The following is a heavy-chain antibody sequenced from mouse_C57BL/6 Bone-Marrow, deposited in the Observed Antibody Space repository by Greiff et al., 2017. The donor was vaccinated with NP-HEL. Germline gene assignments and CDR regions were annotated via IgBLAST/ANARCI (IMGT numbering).Heavy chain of an antibody. Sequence: QVQLKQPGAELVKPGASVKMSCKASGYTFTSYWITWVKQRPGQGLEWIGDIYPGSGSTNYNEKFKSKATLTVDTSSSTAYMQLSSLTSEDAAVYYCARRITANFDYWGQGTTLTVSS. CDR3: ARRITANFDY. CDR2: IYPGSGST. CDR1: GYTFTSYW. J-gene: IGHJ2*01. V-gene: IGHV1-55*01. D-gene: IGHD1-1*01.